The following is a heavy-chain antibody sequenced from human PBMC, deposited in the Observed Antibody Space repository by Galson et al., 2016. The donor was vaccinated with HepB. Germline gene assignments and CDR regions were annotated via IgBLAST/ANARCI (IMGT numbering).Heavy chain of an antibody. Sequence: CAISGDSVSSNGATWNWIRQSPSRGLEWLGRTYYRSRWINNYAESVKSRIIITPDTSKNQFSLHLDPVTPEDIAMYYCARGRTTMVRGVYSSRNWYFDLWGRGTLVTVSS. CDR3: ARGRTTMVRGVYSSRNWYFDL. CDR1: GDSVSSNGAT. V-gene: IGHV6-1*01. J-gene: IGHJ2*01. D-gene: IGHD3-10*01. CDR2: TYYRSRWIN.